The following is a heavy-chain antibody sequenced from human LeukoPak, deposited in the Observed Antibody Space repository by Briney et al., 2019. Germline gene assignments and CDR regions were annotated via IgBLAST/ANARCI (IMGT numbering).Heavy chain of an antibody. D-gene: IGHD3-9*01. V-gene: IGHV3-21*01. CDR1: GFIFSSCS. Sequence: TGGSLRLSCAASGFIFSSCSMNWVRQAPGKGLERVSSISSSSSYIYYAESVNGRFTMSRDNATNSLYLQMNSLRAEDTAVYYCARATTYDILTGYFDYWGQGTLVTVSS. J-gene: IGHJ4*02. CDR2: ISSSSSYI. CDR3: ARATTYDILTGYFDY.